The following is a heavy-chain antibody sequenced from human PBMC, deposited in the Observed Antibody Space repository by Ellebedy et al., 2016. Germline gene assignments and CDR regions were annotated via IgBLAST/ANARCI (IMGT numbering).Heavy chain of an antibody. CDR2: ISGSGGST. J-gene: IGHJ1*01. Sequence: GESLKISXAASGFTFSSYAMSWVRQAPGKGLEWVSAISGSGGSTYYADSVKGRFTISRDNSKNTLYLQMNSLRAEDTAVYYCARGPHYYGSGRSFQHWGQGTLVTVSS. CDR3: ARGPHYYGSGRSFQH. CDR1: GFTFSSYA. V-gene: IGHV3-23*01. D-gene: IGHD3-10*01.